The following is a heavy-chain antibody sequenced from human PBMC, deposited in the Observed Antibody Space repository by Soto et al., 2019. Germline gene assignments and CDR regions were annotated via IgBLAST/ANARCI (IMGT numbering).Heavy chain of an antibody. Sequence: QVQLQESGPGLVKPSQTLSLTCTVSGGSISSGDYYWSCIRQHPGKGLEWIWYIYYSGSTYYNPSSKSRVTISVDTSKNQFSLKLSSVTAADTAVFYCARGAPSIGWTHFDYWGQGTLVTDYS. V-gene: IGHV4-30-4*01. D-gene: IGHD6-19*01. J-gene: IGHJ4*02. CDR2: IYYSGST. CDR1: GGSISSGDYY. CDR3: ARGAPSIGWTHFDY.